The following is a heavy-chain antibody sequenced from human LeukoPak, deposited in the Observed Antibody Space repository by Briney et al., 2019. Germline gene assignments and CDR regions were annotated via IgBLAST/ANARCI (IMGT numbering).Heavy chain of an antibody. D-gene: IGHD5-24*01. V-gene: IGHV3-23*01. CDR2: ISSGGFST. J-gene: IGHJ4*02. CDR1: GPTLRSYA. CDR3: AKLVGSNSDY. Sequence: PGGSLRLSCAVFGPTLRSYALNWVRQAPGKGLEWVSTISSGGFSTNYADSVKGRFTVSRDKSDSTLFLQMNNLRAEDTAIYYCAKLVGSNSDYWGQGTRVIVSS.